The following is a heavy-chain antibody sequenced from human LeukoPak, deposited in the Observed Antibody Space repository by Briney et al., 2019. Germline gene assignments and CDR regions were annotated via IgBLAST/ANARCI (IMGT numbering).Heavy chain of an antibody. D-gene: IGHD6-6*01. Sequence: ASVKVSCKASGYTFTNYFMQWVRQAPGQGLEWMGKINPSGGSTSYAQKFQGRVTMTRGTSTSTVYMEVSSLRFEDTAVYYCARDESIAALEYWGQGTLVTVSS. CDR1: GYTFTNYF. J-gene: IGHJ4*02. V-gene: IGHV1-46*01. CDR2: INPSGGST. CDR3: ARDESIAALEY.